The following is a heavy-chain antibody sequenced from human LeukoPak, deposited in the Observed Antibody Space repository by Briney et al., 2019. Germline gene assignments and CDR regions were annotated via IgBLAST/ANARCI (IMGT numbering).Heavy chain of an antibody. Sequence: ASVKVSCKASGYTFTSYGISWVRQAPGQGLEWMGWISAYNGNTNYAQMLQGRVTMTADTSTSTAYMELRSLRSDDTAVYYCATVYCSGGNCYHKFDPWGQGTLVTVSS. V-gene: IGHV1-18*01. J-gene: IGHJ5*02. CDR2: ISAYNGNT. CDR3: ATVYCSGGNCYHKFDP. D-gene: IGHD2-15*01. CDR1: GYTFTSYG.